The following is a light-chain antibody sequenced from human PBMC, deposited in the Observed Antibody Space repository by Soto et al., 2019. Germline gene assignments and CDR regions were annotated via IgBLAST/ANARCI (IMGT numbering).Light chain of an antibody. Sequence: QSALTQPASVSGSPGQSITISCTGTSSDVGGYNYVSWYQQHPGKAPKLMIYEVSNRPSGVSNRFSGSKDGNTASLTISGLQAEDEADYYCSSYTSSSVVFGGGTKLTVL. J-gene: IGLJ2*01. V-gene: IGLV2-14*01. CDR2: EVS. CDR1: SSDVGGYNY. CDR3: SSYTSSSVV.